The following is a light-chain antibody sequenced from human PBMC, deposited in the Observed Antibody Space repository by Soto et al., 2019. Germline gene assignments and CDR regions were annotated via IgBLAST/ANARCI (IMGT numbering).Light chain of an antibody. CDR1: SGAVSTSYY. J-gene: IGLJ2*01. Sequence: QTVVTQEPSFSVSPGGTVTLTFGLSSGAVSTSYYPSWYQQPPGQAPRTLIYSTNTRSSGVTDRFSGSILGNKAALTITGAQADDESDYYCVLYMGSGIVVFGGGTKLTVL. V-gene: IGLV8-61*01. CDR3: VLYMGSGIVV. CDR2: STN.